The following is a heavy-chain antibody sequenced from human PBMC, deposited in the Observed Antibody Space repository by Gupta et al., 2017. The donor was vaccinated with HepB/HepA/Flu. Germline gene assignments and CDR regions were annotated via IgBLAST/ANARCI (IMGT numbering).Heavy chain of an antibody. CDR1: GYTFTSYY. J-gene: IGHJ4*02. CDR3: ASTGITGTTSDAPSDY. Sequence: QVQLVQSGAEVKKPGASVTVSCKASGYTFTSYYMHWVRQAPGQGLEWMGIINPSGGSTSYAQKFQGRVTMTRDTSTSTVYMELSSLRSEDTAVYYCASTGITGTTSDAPSDYWGQGTLVTVSS. CDR2: INPSGGST. D-gene: IGHD1-7*01. V-gene: IGHV1-46*01.